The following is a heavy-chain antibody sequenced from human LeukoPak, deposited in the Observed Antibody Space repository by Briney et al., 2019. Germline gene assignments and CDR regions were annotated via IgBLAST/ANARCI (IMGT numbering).Heavy chain of an antibody. CDR2: IWEDGTNI. Sequence: PGGSLRLSCAASGFTFSIYGMHWVRQAPGKGLDWVASIWEDGTNINYADSVMGRVTISRDNSKNTLYLQMHSLRADDTAVYYCARVGYNSGWYEYWGQGTSVTVSS. CDR3: ARVGYNSGWYEY. D-gene: IGHD6-19*01. CDR1: GFTFSIYG. J-gene: IGHJ4*02. V-gene: IGHV3-33*01.